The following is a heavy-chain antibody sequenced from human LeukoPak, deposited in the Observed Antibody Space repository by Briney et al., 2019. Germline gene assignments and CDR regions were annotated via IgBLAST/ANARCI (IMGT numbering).Heavy chain of an antibody. V-gene: IGHV3-23*01. CDR2: ISGSGGST. J-gene: IGHJ4*02. CDR3: AKPRYSGSYFLADY. Sequence: GGSLRLSCAASGFTFSSYAMSWFRQAPGKGLEWVSAISGSGGSTYYADSVKGRFTISRDNSKNTLYLQMNSLRAEDTAVYYCAKPRYSGSYFLADYWGQGTLVTVSS. D-gene: IGHD1-26*01. CDR1: GFTFSSYA.